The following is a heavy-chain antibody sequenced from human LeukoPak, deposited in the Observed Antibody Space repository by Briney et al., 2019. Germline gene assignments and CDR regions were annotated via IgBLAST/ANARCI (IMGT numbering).Heavy chain of an antibody. J-gene: IGHJ4*02. Sequence: GGSLRLSCAASGFTFSSYAMSWVRQAPGKGLEWVSAISGSGGSTYYADSVKGRFTISRDNSKNTLYLQMNSLRAEDTAVYYCAKDSSSSWGAYYFDYWAREPWSPSPQ. CDR2: ISGSGGST. CDR1: GFTFSSYA. V-gene: IGHV3-23*01. D-gene: IGHD6-13*01. CDR3: AKDSSSSWGAYYFDY.